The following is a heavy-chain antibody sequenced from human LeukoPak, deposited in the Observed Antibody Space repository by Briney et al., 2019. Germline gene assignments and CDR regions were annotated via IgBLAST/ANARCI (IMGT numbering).Heavy chain of an antibody. CDR3: ARDVAARYFQH. V-gene: IGHV3-21*01. CDR1: EFPVGSNY. Sequence: PGGSLRLSCAASEFPVGSNYMTWVRQAPGKGLEWVSSISSSSSYIYYADSVKGRFTISRDNAKNSLYLQMNSLRAEDTAVYYCARDVAARYFQHWGQGTLVTVSS. J-gene: IGHJ1*01. D-gene: IGHD6-6*01. CDR2: ISSSSSYI.